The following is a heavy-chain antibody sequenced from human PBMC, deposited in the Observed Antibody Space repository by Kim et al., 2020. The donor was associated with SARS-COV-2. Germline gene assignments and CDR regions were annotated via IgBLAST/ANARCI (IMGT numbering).Heavy chain of an antibody. CDR1: GFTFSSYW. V-gene: IGHV3-74*01. CDR3: ARDREYDFWSGYYYYYGMDV. J-gene: IGHJ6*02. CDR2: INSDGSST. D-gene: IGHD3-3*01. Sequence: GGSLRLSCAASGFTFSSYWMHWVRQAPGKGLVWVSRINSDGSSTSYADSVKGRFTISRDNAKNTLYLQMNSLRAEDTAVYYCARDREYDFWSGYYYYYGMDVWGQGTTVTVSS.